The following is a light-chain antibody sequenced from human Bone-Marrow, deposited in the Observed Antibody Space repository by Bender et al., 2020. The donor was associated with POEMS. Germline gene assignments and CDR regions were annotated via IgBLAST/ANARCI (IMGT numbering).Light chain of an antibody. CDR2: SSH. CDR3: AGWDDSLNGWV. V-gene: IGLV1-44*01. CDR1: SSNIGAHA. J-gene: IGLJ3*02. Sequence: QSVLTQPPSASGTPGQRVTISCSGGSSNIGAHAVNWYQHLPGRAPKLLIYSSHRRPSEVPDRFSGSRSGTSASLAIGGLQSEDEADYYCAGWDDSLNGWVFGGGTKLTVL.